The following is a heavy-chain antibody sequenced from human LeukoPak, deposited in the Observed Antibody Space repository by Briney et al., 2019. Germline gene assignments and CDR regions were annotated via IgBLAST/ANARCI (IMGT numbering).Heavy chain of an antibody. D-gene: IGHD6-19*01. CDR2: IYSGGST. Sequence: GGSLRLSCAASGCTVSSNYMSWVRQAPGKGLEWVSVIYSGGSTYYADSVKGRFTISRDNSKNTLYLQMNNLRAEDTAVYYCARRTPYSSGPFDYWGQGTLVTVSS. J-gene: IGHJ4*02. CDR1: GCTVSSNY. V-gene: IGHV3-66*01. CDR3: ARRTPYSSGPFDY.